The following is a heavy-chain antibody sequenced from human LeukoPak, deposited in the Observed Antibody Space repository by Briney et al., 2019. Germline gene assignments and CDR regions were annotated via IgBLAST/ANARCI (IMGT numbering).Heavy chain of an antibody. CDR1: GFTFSSYA. D-gene: IGHD4-11*01. J-gene: IGHJ6*03. CDR3: ARVGVEVYSNYWSFYYYMDV. Sequence: PGRSLRLSCAASGFTFSSYAMHWVRQAPGKGLEWVAVISYDGSNKYYADSVKGRFTISRDNSKNTLYLQMNSLRAEDTAVYYCARVGVEVYSNYWSFYYYMDVWGKGTTVTVSS. V-gene: IGHV3-30-3*01. CDR2: ISYDGSNK.